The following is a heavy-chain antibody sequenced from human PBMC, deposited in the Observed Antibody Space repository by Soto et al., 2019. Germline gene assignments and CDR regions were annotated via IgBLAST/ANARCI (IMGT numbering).Heavy chain of an antibody. CDR2: ISHDGSNK. J-gene: IGHJ4*02. V-gene: IGHV3-30-3*01. CDR3: ARDYTGIVGATPGY. D-gene: IGHD1-26*01. CDR1: GFTFSTYT. Sequence: QVQLVESGGGVVQPGRSLRLSCAASGFTFSTYTLHWVRQAPGKGLEWVAVISHDGSNKNYADSVKGRFTISRDNSKNALYLQRHSLRGEDTAVYCCARDYTGIVGATPGYWGQGTLVTVSS.